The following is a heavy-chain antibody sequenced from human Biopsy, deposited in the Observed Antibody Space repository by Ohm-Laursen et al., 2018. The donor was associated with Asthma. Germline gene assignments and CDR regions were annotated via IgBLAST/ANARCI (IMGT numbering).Heavy chain of an antibody. CDR1: GFTFSSYG. J-gene: IGHJ5*02. V-gene: IGHV3-30*18. CDR2: ISYDGSNK. Sequence: SLRLSCAASGFTFSSYGMHWVRQAPGKGLEWVAVISYDGSNKYYADSVKGRFTISRDNSKDTLYLQMNSLRAEDTAVYYCAKAERYFDWYWFDPWGQGTLVTVSS. CDR3: AKAERYFDWYWFDP. D-gene: IGHD3-9*01.